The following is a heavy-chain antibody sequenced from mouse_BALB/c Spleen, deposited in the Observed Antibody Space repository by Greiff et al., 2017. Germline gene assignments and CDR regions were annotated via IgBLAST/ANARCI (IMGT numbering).Heavy chain of an antibody. CDR1: GYSFTSYY. CDR3: ARANWDEGFAY. D-gene: IGHD4-1*01. V-gene: IGHV1S135*01. Sequence: EVQLQQSGPELMKPGASVKISCKASGYSFTSYYMHWVKQSHGKSLEWIGYIDPFNGGTSYNQKFKGKATLTVDKSSSTAYMHLSSLTSEDSAVYYCARANWDEGFAYWGQGTLVTVSA. J-gene: IGHJ3*01. CDR2: IDPFNGGT.